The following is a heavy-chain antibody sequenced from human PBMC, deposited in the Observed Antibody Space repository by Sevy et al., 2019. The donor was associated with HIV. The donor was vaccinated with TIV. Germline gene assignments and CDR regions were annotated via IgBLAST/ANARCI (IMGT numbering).Heavy chain of an antibody. Sequence: GGSLRLSCAASGFTFSRYDMHWVRQATGKGLEWVSSIGTAGDTYYPGSVKGRFTISRENAKKSLYLQMNSLRAGDTAVYYCARGTRYSGSYYLDYDAFDIWGQGTMVTVSS. CDR2: IGTAGDT. CDR3: ARGTRYSGSYYLDYDAFDI. CDR1: GFTFSRYD. D-gene: IGHD1-26*01. J-gene: IGHJ3*02. V-gene: IGHV3-13*01.